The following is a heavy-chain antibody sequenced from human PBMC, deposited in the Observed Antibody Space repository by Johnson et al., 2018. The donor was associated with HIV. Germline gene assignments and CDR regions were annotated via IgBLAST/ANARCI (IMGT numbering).Heavy chain of an antibody. Sequence: VQLVESGGGLVQPGRSLRLSCTASGFTFGDYAMSWFRQAPGKGLEWVGFIRSKAYGGTTEYAASVKGRFTISRDNSKNTLYLQMNSLRAEDTAVYYCAKDRRGKQQLVTGNDAFDIWGQGTMVTVSS. CDR2: IRSKAYGGTT. J-gene: IGHJ3*02. D-gene: IGHD6-13*01. V-gene: IGHV3-49*03. CDR1: GFTFGDYA. CDR3: AKDRRGKQQLVTGNDAFDI.